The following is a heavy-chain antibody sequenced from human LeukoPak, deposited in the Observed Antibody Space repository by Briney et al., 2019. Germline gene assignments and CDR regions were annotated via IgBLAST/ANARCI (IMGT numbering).Heavy chain of an antibody. J-gene: IGHJ4*02. V-gene: IGHV3-48*02. CDR2: IRGTSTTT. Sequence: GGSLRLSCAASGFTFSIFGMNWVRQAPGKGLEWLSYIRGTSTTTYYADSVKGRFTISRDNAGNSLYLQMNSLRDEDTAVYYCARESLAVAGTWFFNYWGQGTQVTVSS. D-gene: IGHD6-19*01. CDR1: GFTFSIFG. CDR3: ARESLAVAGTWFFNY.